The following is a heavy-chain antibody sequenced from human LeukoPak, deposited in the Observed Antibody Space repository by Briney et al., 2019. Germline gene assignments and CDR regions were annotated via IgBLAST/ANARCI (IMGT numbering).Heavy chain of an antibody. CDR1: GGTSSVYR. CDR2: IIPFFGTA. V-gene: IGHV1-69*13. CDR3: VSYCINSNCYLALGGFDI. Sequence: ASVKVSSKASGGTSSVYRINWVRQAPGQGLEWMGGIIPFFGTANYTQKFQGRVTFIADESTSTAYMEVSSLTSEDTAVYYCVSYCINSNCYLALGGFDIWGRGKMVIVSS. J-gene: IGHJ3*02. D-gene: IGHD1-26*01.